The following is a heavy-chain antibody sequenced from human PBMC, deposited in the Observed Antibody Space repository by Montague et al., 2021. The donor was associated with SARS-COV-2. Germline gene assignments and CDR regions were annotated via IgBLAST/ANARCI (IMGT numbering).Heavy chain of an antibody. CDR3: ARGGGSGYRYYFDY. J-gene: IGHJ4*02. D-gene: IGHD3-22*01. V-gene: IGHV4-59*01. CDR2: IYYSGRT. Sequence: SETLSLTCTVSGGSISSYYWNWIRQPPGKGLEWIGYIYYSGRTNYNPSLKSRVTISVDTSKNPFSLKLSSVTAAVTAVYYCARGGGSGYRYYFDYWGQGSLVTVSS. CDR1: GGSISSYY.